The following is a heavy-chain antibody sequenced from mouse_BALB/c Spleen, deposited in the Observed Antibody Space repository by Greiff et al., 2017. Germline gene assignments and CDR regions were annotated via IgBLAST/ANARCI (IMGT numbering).Heavy chain of an antibody. CDR2: ISSGGGST. CDR3: ARQGLRRGFDY. CDR1: GFTFSSYT. V-gene: IGHV5-12-2*01. J-gene: IGHJ2*01. Sequence: EVHLVESGGGLVQPGGSLKLSCAASGFTFSSYTMSWVRQTPEKRLEWVAYISSGGGSTYYPDTVKGRFTISRDNAKNTLYLQMSSLKSEDTAMYYCARQGLRRGFDYWGQGTTLTVSS. D-gene: IGHD2-2*01.